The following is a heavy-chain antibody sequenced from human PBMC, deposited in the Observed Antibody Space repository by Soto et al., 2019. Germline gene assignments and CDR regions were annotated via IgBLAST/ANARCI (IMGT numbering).Heavy chain of an antibody. CDR3: SADLPGESPLFDY. CDR1: GFTFPNAW. V-gene: IGHV3-15*07. J-gene: IGHJ4*02. CDR2: VKSQSSGGTI. Sequence: PGGSLRLSCAASGFTFPNAWMHWVRQAPGKGLEWVGRVKSQSSGGTIDYNAPVTGRFTISRDDSISTLSLRMDSLEVEDTAVYYCSADLPGESPLFDYWGLGTLVTVSS. D-gene: IGHD4-17*01.